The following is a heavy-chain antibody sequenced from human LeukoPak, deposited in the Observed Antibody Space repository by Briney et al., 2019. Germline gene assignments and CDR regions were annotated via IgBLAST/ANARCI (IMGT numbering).Heavy chain of an antibody. CDR2: MNPNSGNT. CDR3: ARGRYYDFWSGWVKSYYYYYGMDV. J-gene: IGHJ6*02. V-gene: IGHV1-8*01. D-gene: IGHD3-3*01. Sequence: GASVKVSCKASGYTFTSYDINWVRQATGQGLEWMGWMNPNSGNTGYAQKFQGRVTMTRNTSISTAYMELSSLRSEDTAVYYCARGRYYDFWSGWVKSYYYYYGMDVWGQGTTVIVSS. CDR1: GYTFTSYD.